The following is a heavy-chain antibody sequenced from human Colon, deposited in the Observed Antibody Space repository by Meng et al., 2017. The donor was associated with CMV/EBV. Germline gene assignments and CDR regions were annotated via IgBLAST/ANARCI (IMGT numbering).Heavy chain of an antibody. D-gene: IGHD4-23*01. CDR1: GFTFSSYW. V-gene: IGHV3-7*01. CDR3: AREVWADGGHGYFDY. J-gene: IGHJ4*02. Sequence: GESLKISCAASGFTFSSYWMSWVRQAPGKGLEWVANIKQDGSEKYYVDSVKGRFTISRDNAKNSLYLQMNSLRAEDTAVYYCAREVWADGGHGYFDYWGQGTLVTVSS. CDR2: IKQDGSEK.